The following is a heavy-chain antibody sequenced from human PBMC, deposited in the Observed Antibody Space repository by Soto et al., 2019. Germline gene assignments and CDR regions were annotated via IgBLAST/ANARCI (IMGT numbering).Heavy chain of an antibody. CDR2: IYDSVST. CDR1: GGSISGGGYD. Sequence: TLSLTCTVLGGSISGGGYDWSWIRQHPGKGREGTGNIYDSVSTSYNPSLKSRVTISVDTSKNHFSLKLSSVTAADTAVYYCATGSNFPFEYWGQGTLVTVSS. D-gene: IGHD4-4*01. J-gene: IGHJ4*02. CDR3: ATGSNFPFEY. V-gene: IGHV4-31*03.